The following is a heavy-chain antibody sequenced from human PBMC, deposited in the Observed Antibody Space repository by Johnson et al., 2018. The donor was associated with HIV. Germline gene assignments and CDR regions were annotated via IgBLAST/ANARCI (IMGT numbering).Heavy chain of an antibody. Sequence: VQLVESGGGVVRPGGSLRLSCAASGFSFDDYGMSWVRQAPGKGLEWVSGINWTGGSSGYAISVKGRFTISRDNAKNSLYVQMNSLRDEETAVYYCAMERMGGFDIWGQGTMVIVS. CDR1: GFSFDDYG. CDR3: AMERMGGFDI. D-gene: IGHD1-26*01. J-gene: IGHJ3*02. V-gene: IGHV3-20*04. CDR2: INWTGGSS.